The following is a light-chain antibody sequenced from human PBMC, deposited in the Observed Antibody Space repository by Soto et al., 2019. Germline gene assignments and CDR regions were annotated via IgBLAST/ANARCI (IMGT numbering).Light chain of an antibody. CDR2: KAS. V-gene: IGKV1-5*03. CDR1: QSISSW. J-gene: IGKJ4*01. CDR3: QHYNSYPLT. Sequence: DIQMTQSPSTLSASVGDRVTITCRASQSISSWLAWYQQKPGKAPKVLIYKASTLERGVPAGVSGSGSGTEFTLTISSLQPDDSATYYCQHYNSYPLTFGGGTKVEI.